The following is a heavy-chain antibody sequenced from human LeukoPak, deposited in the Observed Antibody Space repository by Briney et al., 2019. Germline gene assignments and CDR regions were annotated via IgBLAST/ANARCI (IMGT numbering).Heavy chain of an antibody. CDR3: ARDEYGSGSYVFGMFDP. D-gene: IGHD3-10*01. CDR2: INPSGGST. CDR1: GYTFTGYY. Sequence: GASVKVSCKASGYTFTGYYMHWVRQAPGQGLEWMGIINPSGGSTSYAQKFQGRVTMTRDTSTSTVYMELSSLRSEDTAVYYCARDEYGSGSYVFGMFDPWGQGTLVTVSS. V-gene: IGHV1-46*01. J-gene: IGHJ5*02.